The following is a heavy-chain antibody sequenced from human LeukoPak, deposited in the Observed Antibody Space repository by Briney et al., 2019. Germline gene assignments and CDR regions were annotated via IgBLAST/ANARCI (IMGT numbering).Heavy chain of an antibody. CDR3: ARGGSAASTNWFDS. D-gene: IGHD1-26*01. V-gene: IGHV3-48*03. CDR2: ISSSGKSI. J-gene: IGHJ5*01. CDR1: EFSFSIYE. Sequence: GGSLRLSCAASEFSFSIYEMNWVRQTPGKGLEWLSYISSSGKSIYYADSVKGRFTISRDNAKNSVYLQMNSLRVEETAVCYCARGGSAASTNWFDSWGQGTLVTVSS.